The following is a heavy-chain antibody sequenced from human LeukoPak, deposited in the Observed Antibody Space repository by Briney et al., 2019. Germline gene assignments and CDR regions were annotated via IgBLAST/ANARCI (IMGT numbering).Heavy chain of an antibody. CDR3: GRMDYTNWFDP. D-gene: IGHD4-11*01. J-gene: IGHJ5*02. CDR1: GGSISSGGYY. V-gene: IGHV4-31*03. CDR2: IYYSGST. Sequence: SQTLSLTCTVSGGSISSGGYYWSWIRQHPGTGLEWIGYIYYSGSTYYNPSLKSRVTTSVDTSKNQFSLKLSSVTAADTAVYYCGRMDYTNWFDPWGQGTLVTVSS.